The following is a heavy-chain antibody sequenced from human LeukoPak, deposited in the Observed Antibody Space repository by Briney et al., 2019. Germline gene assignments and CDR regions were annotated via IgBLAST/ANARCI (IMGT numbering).Heavy chain of an antibody. V-gene: IGHV6-1*01. J-gene: IGHJ3*01. Sequence: SQTLSLTCVISGDSVSSNNVAWNWLRLSPSRGLEWLGRTYYRSKWYNDYAVSMKGRITINPDTSKNQFSLQLKSVTPEDTAMYYCARDIPGSQDTFDLWGQGTMVIVSS. CDR2: TYYRSKWYN. D-gene: IGHD1-20*01. CDR1: GDSVSSNNVA. CDR3: ARDIPGSQDTFDL.